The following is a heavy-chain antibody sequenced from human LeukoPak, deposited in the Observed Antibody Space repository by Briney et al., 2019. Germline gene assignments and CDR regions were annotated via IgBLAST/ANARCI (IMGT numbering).Heavy chain of an antibody. J-gene: IGHJ6*02. CDR2: MNPNSGNT. Sequence: ASVKVSCKTSGYTFTNYDINWVRQATGQGLEWMGWMNPNSGNTGYAQKFQGRVTMTRNTSISTAYMELSSLRSEDTAVYYCASFVVVTGYYGMDVWGQGTTVTVSS. CDR3: ASFVVVTGYYGMDV. V-gene: IGHV1-8*02. CDR1: GYTFTNYD. D-gene: IGHD2-21*02.